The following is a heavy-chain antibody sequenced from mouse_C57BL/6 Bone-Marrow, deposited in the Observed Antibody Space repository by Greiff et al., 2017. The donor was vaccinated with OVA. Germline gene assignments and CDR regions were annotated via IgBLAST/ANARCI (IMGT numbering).Heavy chain of an antibody. J-gene: IGHJ3*01. CDR1: GYTFTSYG. D-gene: IGHD4-1*01. Sequence: VQLVESGAELARPGASVKLSCKASGYTFTSYGISWVKQRTGQGLEWIGEIYPRSGNTYYNEKFKGKATLTADKSSSTAYMELRSLTSEDSAVDFCARSEGTVSWFAYWGQGTLVTVSA. CDR2: IYPRSGNT. CDR3: ARSEGTVSWFAY. V-gene: IGHV1-81*01.